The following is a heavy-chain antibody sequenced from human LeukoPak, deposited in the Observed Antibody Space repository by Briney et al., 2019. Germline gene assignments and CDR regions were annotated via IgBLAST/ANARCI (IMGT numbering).Heavy chain of an antibody. CDR3: AGGYSLYADFDY. CDR2: ISSSSSYI. V-gene: IGHV3-21*01. CDR1: GFTFSSYS. D-gene: IGHD2-21*01. J-gene: IGHJ4*02. Sequence: KSGGSLRLSCAASGFTFSSYSMNWVRQAPGKGLEWVSSISSSSSYIYYADSVKGRFTISRDNAKNSLYLQMNSLRAEDTAVYYCAGGYSLYADFDYWGQGTLVTVSS.